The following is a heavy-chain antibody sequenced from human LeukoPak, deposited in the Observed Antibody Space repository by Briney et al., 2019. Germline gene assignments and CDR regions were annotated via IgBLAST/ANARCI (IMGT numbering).Heavy chain of an antibody. Sequence: PGGSLRLSCEASGFNVSSNYMTWVRQAPGKGLEWVAYIKQDGSDKYYVDSVEGRFTISRDNAKNSPYLQMNNLRAEDTAVYYCASSFLAGPLDYWGQGTLVTVSS. V-gene: IGHV3-7*01. D-gene: IGHD6-19*01. CDR2: IKQDGSDK. CDR3: ASSFLAGPLDY. J-gene: IGHJ4*02. CDR1: GFNVSSNY.